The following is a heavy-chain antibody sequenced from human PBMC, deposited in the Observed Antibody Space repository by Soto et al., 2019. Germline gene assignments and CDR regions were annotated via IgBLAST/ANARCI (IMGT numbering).Heavy chain of an antibody. CDR3: ARDSEAAAGTGGDWFDP. CDR2: IYYSGST. Sequence: SETLSLTCTVSGGSISSYYWSWIRQPPGKGLEWIGYIYYSGSTNYNPSLKSRVTISVDTSKNQFSLKLSSVTAADTAVYYCARDSEAAAGTGGDWFDPWGQGTLVTVSS. J-gene: IGHJ5*02. D-gene: IGHD6-13*01. V-gene: IGHV4-59*01. CDR1: GGSISSYY.